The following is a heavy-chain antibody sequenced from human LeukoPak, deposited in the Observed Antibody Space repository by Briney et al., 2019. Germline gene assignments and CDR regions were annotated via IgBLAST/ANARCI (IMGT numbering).Heavy chain of an antibody. V-gene: IGHV4-34*01. J-gene: IGHJ6*03. D-gene: IGHD5-24*01. Sequence: SETLSLTYAVYAASFSDYYWSWIRQPPGKGLEWIGEINHSGLTNYNPSLKSRVSISVYTSKNQFSLKLSSVTAADTAVYYCARRLQSASQNMDVWGKGTTVTVSS. CDR2: INHSGLT. CDR3: ARRLQSASQNMDV. CDR1: AASFSDYY.